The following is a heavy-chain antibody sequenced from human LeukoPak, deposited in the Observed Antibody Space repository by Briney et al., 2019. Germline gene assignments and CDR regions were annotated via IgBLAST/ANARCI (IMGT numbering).Heavy chain of an antibody. V-gene: IGHV4-39*07. D-gene: IGHD3-9*01. J-gene: IGHJ4*02. CDR3: ASAYYDILGGHFDY. CDR1: YGSISDISYY. Sequence: PSETLSLTCTVSYGSISDISYYWGWIRQPPGKGLEWIGSIYYSGRTYYNSSLKSRVTISVDTSKNQFSLKVTSVTAADTAVYYCASAYYDILGGHFDYWGQGTLVTVSS. CDR2: IYYSGRT.